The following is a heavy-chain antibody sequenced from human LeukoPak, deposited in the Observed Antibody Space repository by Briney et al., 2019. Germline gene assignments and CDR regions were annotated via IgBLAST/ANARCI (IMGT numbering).Heavy chain of an antibody. CDR3: AKDLSRAVAADWFDP. Sequence: GGSLRLSCAASGFTFSNYDMSWARQAPGKGLEWVSSISDSGGSTYYADSVKGRFTISRDNSKNTLYLQMTNLRAADTAVYYCAKDLSRAVAADWFDPWDQGSLVTVSS. CDR2: ISDSGGST. V-gene: IGHV3-23*01. CDR1: GFTFSNYD. J-gene: IGHJ5*02. D-gene: IGHD6-19*01.